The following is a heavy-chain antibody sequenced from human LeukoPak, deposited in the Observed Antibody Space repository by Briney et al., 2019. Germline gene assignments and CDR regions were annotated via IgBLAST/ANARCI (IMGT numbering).Heavy chain of an antibody. D-gene: IGHD3-22*01. CDR3: ARGGSITMIVVVITKMGAFDI. CDR1: GYTFISYA. J-gene: IGHJ3*02. CDR2: MNPNSGNT. Sequence: ASVKVSCKASGYTFISYAMNWVRQATGQGLEWMGWMNPNSGNTGYAQKFQGRVTMTRNTSISTAYMELSSLRSEDTAVYYCARGGSITMIVVVITKMGAFDIWGQGTMVTVSS. V-gene: IGHV1-8*02.